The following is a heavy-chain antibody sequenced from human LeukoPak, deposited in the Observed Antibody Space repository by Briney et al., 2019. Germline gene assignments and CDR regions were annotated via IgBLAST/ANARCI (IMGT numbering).Heavy chain of an antibody. V-gene: IGHV4-39*07. CDR3: ARGGRDGYNLHYFDY. D-gene: IGHD5-24*01. J-gene: IGHJ4*02. CDR1: GGSISSSSYY. CDR2: IYYSGST. Sequence: SETLSLTCTVSGGSISSSSYYWGWIRQPPGKGLEWIGSIYYSGSTYYNPSLKSRVTISVDTSKNQFSLKLSSVTAADTAVYYCARGGRDGYNLHYFDYWGQGTLVTVSS.